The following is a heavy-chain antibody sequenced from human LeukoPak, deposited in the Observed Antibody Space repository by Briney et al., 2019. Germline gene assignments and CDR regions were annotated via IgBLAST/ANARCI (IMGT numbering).Heavy chain of an antibody. D-gene: IGHD2-15*01. CDR2: IFYSGST. CDR1: GGSISTSNYY. J-gene: IGHJ5*02. Sequence: SETLSLTCTVSGGSISTSNYYWGWIRQPPGKGLEWIGNIFYSGSTYYSPSLKSRVTISLDTSRNQFSLKLSSVTAADTAVYYCARCRAAARYCSGGSCSSMFDPWGQGTLVTVSS. CDR3: ARCRAAARYCSGGSCSSMFDP. V-gene: IGHV4-39*07.